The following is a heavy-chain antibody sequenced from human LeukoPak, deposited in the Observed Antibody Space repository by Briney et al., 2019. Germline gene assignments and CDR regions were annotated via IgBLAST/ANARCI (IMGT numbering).Heavy chain of an antibody. J-gene: IGHJ6*02. Sequence: GGSLRLSCAASGFTFSSYAMSWVRQAPGKGLEWVSAISGGGGSTYYADSVKGRFTISRDNSKNTLYLQMNSLRAEDTAVYYCAKDVSPLWFGELTYYYYGMDVWGQGTTVTVSS. V-gene: IGHV3-23*01. D-gene: IGHD3-10*01. CDR1: GFTFSSYA. CDR3: AKDVSPLWFGELTYYYYGMDV. CDR2: ISGGGGST.